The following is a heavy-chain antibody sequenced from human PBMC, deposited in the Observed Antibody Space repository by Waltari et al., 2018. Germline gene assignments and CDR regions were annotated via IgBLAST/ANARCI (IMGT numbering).Heavy chain of an antibody. CDR1: GASVASPAHH. D-gene: IGHD2-21*01. V-gene: IGHV4-39*01. Sequence: QVRLRESGPGLVKPSETLSLTCAVSGASVASPAHHWGWIRQSPERGLEWIGTRYFTGTTHYNPSLRSRVTISADTSRDQFSLRVNSVTAADTAVYYCAGTDLHTKIAFDSWGQGTQVTVSA. CDR2: RYFTGTT. J-gene: IGHJ4*02. CDR3: AGTDLHTKIAFDS.